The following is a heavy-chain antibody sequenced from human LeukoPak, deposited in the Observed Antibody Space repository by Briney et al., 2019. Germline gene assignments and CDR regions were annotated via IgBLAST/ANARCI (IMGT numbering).Heavy chain of an antibody. V-gene: IGHV1-2*02. J-gene: IGHJ1*01. CDR2: INPNSGDT. CDR1: GYSFTGNY. CDR3: ARGYYDSSDFEYFQH. D-gene: IGHD3-22*01. Sequence: ASVKVSCKASGYSFTGNYIHWVRQAPGQGLEWLGWINPNSGDTNFAQKFQGRVTMTRGTSISTVYMELNRLRSDDTAVFYCARGYYDSSDFEYFQHWGQGTLVTVSS.